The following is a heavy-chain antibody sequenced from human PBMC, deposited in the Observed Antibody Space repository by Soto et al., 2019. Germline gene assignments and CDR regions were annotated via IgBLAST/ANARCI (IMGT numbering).Heavy chain of an antibody. CDR3: ARVLYVILTGYLHSYYHAVDG. D-gene: IGHD3-9*01. CDR1: GCTFSGGA. J-gene: IGHJ6*04. CDR2: ISDDGSNK. Sequence: QPCGCLRLTGVAGGCTFSGGALLCVHQAPDKGLDWVAVISDDGSNKYSADPVKGRFTIPRDNPKNTLYLQMNSLRAEDTAVYYCARVLYVILTGYLHSYYHAVDGWAKGPTVTVP. V-gene: IGHV3-30-3*01.